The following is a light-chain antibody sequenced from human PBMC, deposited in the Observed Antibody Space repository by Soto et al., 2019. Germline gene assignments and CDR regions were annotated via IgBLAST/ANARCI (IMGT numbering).Light chain of an antibody. CDR1: HSISSY. Sequence: EIVLTQSPANLSLSPGERASLXCRASHSISSYLACYQQSPCKAPRLLILDASNRATGIQARLSGGGSGRDSILILSSLEPEDFAVYYCQQRSNWPPITFGQGTRLEIK. CDR3: QQRSNWPPIT. V-gene: IGKV3-11*02. J-gene: IGKJ5*01. CDR2: DAS.